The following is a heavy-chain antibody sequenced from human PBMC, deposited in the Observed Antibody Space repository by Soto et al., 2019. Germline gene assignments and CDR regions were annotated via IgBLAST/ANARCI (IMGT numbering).Heavy chain of an antibody. V-gene: IGHV1-69*06. Sequence: SVKVSCKASGGTFSSYSISWVRQAPGQGLEWMGGIIPIFGTPNYAENFQDRVTIIADKSTSTAYMDLRSLRSEDTAVYYCARDRPARASGYPLSPPYYYYVMDVWGQGTTVTVSS. CDR2: IIPIFGTP. D-gene: IGHD5-12*01. CDR1: GGTFSSYS. J-gene: IGHJ6*02. CDR3: ARDRPARASGYPLSPPYYYYVMDV.